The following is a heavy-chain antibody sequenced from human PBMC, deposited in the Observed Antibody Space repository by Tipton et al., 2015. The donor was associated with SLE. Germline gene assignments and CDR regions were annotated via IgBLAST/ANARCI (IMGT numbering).Heavy chain of an antibody. Sequence: SLRLSCAASGFTFSSFTLHWVRQAPGQGLEWLAVMSYDGTNKNYADSVKGRFTISRDDSKNSLYLQMNSLTAEDTAVYYCARELGLQYDYWGQGTLVTVSS. CDR3: ARELGLQYDY. D-gene: IGHD5-24*01. V-gene: IGHV3-30*04. CDR1: GFTFSSFT. J-gene: IGHJ4*02. CDR2: MSYDGTNK.